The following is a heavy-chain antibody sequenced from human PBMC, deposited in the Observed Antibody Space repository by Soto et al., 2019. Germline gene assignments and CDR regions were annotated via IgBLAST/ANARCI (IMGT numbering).Heavy chain of an antibody. J-gene: IGHJ4*02. V-gene: IGHV1-69*06. D-gene: IGHD3-22*01. CDR2: IIPNFDTP. CDR1: GDSFNTFA. Sequence: QVQLVQSGAEVTKPGSSVKLSCKASGDSFNTFAVTWVRQAPGQGLVWMGGIIPNFDTPNYAQKFQGTVTIIADKSTSTPYMELTSLRSEDTAGYYCARPYYDSSGYYLWYFDYWGQWTLVTVSS. CDR3: ARPYYDSSGYYLWYFDY.